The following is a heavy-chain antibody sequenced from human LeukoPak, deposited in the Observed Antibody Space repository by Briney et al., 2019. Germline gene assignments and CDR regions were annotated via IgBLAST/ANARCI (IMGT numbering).Heavy chain of an antibody. J-gene: IGHJ6*03. D-gene: IGHD3-9*01. V-gene: IGHV3-48*01. CDR3: ARERYTNMDV. CDR2: ISSSSSTT. CDR1: GFTFSTYS. Sequence: PGGSLGLSCAASGFTFSTYSMNWVRQAPGKGLEWVSYISSSSSTTYYADSVKGRLTISRDNAKNSLYLQMNSLRAEDTAVYYCARERYTNMDVWGKGTTVTVSS.